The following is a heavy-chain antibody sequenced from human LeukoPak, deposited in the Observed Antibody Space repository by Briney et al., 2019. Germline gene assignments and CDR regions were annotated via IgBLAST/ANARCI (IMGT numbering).Heavy chain of an antibody. Sequence: SVKVSCKASGYTFTSYGISWVRRAPGQGLEWMGGIIPIFGTANYAQKFQGRVTITADKSTSTAYLELSSLRSEDTAVYYCARGQSYCSGGSCYGEGVYYYYYMDVWGKGTTVTVSS. D-gene: IGHD2-15*01. J-gene: IGHJ6*03. CDR1: GYTFTSYG. CDR2: IIPIFGTA. CDR3: ARGQSYCSGGSCYGEGVYYYYYMDV. V-gene: IGHV1-69*06.